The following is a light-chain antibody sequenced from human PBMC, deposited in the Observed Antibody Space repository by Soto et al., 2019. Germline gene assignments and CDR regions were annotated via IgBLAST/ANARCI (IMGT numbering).Light chain of an antibody. V-gene: IGLV2-23*01. CDR1: SSDVGSYNL. CDR3: CSYADDSTVV. CDR2: EGT. Sequence: QSALTQPASVSGSPGQSITISCTGTSSDVGSYNLVSWYQHHPGKAPKLMIYEGTKRPSGVSNRFSGSKSGNTASLTISGLQAEDEADYYCCSYADDSTVVFGGGTKVTVL. J-gene: IGLJ2*01.